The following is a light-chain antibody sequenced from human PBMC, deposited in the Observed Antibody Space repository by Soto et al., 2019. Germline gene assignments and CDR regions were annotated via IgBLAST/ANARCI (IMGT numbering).Light chain of an antibody. Sequence: EIVLTQSPGTLSLSPGERATLSCRASQSVSNNYLAWYQQKPGQAPRLLIYGASNRDTGIPDRFSGSGSGTEVTLTISRLEPDNCAVNYCQQYSSSGKFGQGTKVEIK. V-gene: IGKV3-20*01. CDR2: GAS. CDR1: QSVSNNY. CDR3: QQYSSSGK. J-gene: IGKJ1*01.